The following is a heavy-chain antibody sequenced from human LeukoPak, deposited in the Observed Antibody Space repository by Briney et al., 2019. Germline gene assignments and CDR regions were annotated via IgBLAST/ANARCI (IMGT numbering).Heavy chain of an antibody. Sequence: ASVKVSCKASGYTFTSYGISWVRQAPGQGLEWMGWISAYNGNTNYAQKLQGRVTMTTDTSTSTAYMELRSLRSDDTAVYYCARDMYYDSSGAIDYWGQGTLVTVSS. CDR1: GYTFTSYG. CDR2: ISAYNGNT. CDR3: ARDMYYDSSGAIDY. J-gene: IGHJ4*02. D-gene: IGHD3-22*01. V-gene: IGHV1-18*01.